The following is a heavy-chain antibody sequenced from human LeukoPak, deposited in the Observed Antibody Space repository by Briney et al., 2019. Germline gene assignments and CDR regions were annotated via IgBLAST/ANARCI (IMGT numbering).Heavy chain of an antibody. CDR2: IIPILGIA. V-gene: IGHV1-69*04. J-gene: IGHJ4*02. Sequence: EASVKVSCKASGGTFSSYAISWVRQAPGQGLEWMGRIIPILGIANYAQKFQGRVTITADKSTSTAYMELSSLRSEDTAVYYCARDGGLYSSGWDYWGQGTLVTVSS. CDR1: GGTFSSYA. D-gene: IGHD6-19*01. CDR3: ARDGGLYSSGWDY.